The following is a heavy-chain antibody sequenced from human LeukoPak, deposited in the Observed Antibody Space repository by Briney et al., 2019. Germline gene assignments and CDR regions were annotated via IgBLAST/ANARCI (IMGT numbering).Heavy chain of an antibody. V-gene: IGHV3-23*01. J-gene: IGHJ4*02. CDR1: GFTFSSYV. D-gene: IGHD6-19*01. Sequence: GGSLRLSCAASGFTFSSYVMSWVRQAPGKGLEWVSAISGSGGSTYYADSVKGRFTISRDNSKNTLYLQMNSLRAEDTAVYYCAKVDHRIAVAAAFDYWGQGTLVTVSS. CDR2: ISGSGGST. CDR3: AKVDHRIAVAAAFDY.